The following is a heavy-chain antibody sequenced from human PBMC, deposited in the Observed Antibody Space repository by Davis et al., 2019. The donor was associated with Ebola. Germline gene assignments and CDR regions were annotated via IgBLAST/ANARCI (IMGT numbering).Heavy chain of an antibody. V-gene: IGHV4-59*02. CDR2: ISNGGRT. CDR3: VRGSDAYKTGY. Sequence: MPSETLSLTCSVSGGSVGSDYWRWIRQSPGKGLEWIAFISNGGRTIYNPSLRGRVTISIHTSKNQFSLEVRSMTAADTAFYYCVRGSDAYKTGYWGQGTLVTVSS. CDR1: GGSVGSDY. J-gene: IGHJ4*02. D-gene: IGHD5-24*01.